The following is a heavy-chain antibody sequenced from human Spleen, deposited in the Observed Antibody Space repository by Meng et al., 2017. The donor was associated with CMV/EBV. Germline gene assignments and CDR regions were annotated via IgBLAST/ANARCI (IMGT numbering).Heavy chain of an antibody. D-gene: IGHD1-26*01. J-gene: IGHJ4*02. Sequence: GESLKISCAASGFTFRHYWMTWVRQAPGKGLEWVANIKHDGSEKSYVDSVKGRFIISRDNAKNSLYLQMNGLRAEDTAVYYCARVATEGWELLWADFDYWGQGTLVTVSS. V-gene: IGHV3-7*01. CDR3: ARVATEGWELLWADFDY. CDR2: IKHDGSEK. CDR1: GFTFRHYW.